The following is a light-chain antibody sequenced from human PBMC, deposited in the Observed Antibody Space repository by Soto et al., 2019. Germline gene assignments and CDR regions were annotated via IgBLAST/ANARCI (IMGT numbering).Light chain of an antibody. Sequence: ELTQPLSVSVALGQTATITCGGNNIGGKNVHWYQQKPGQAPVLVIYRDYNRPSGIPERFSGSNSGHTATLTISRVQPGDEADYYCQVWDNRGYVFGTGTKVTVL. CDR2: RDY. V-gene: IGLV3-9*01. J-gene: IGLJ1*01. CDR1: NIGGKN. CDR3: QVWDNRGYV.